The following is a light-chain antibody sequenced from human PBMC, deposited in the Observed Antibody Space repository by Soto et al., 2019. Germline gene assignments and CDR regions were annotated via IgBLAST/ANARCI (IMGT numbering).Light chain of an antibody. CDR2: EGS. Sequence: QSALTQSASVSGSPGQSITISCTGTSGDVGSYNLVSWYQHHPGKAPKLMIYEGSKRPSGVSNRFSGSKSGSTASLTISGLQAEDEADYYCCSYARSSTYVFGTGTKVTVL. CDR1: SGDVGSYNL. CDR3: CSYARSSTYV. J-gene: IGLJ1*01. V-gene: IGLV2-23*01.